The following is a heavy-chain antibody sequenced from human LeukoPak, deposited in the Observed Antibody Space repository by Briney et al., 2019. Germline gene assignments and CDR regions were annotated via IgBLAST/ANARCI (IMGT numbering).Heavy chain of an antibody. D-gene: IGHD2-15*01. CDR1: GDSISGYF. V-gene: IGHV4-4*07. Sequence: SETLSLPCAVSGDSISGYFWNWIRQPAGKGLEWIGRIYTSGNTNYSPSLGSRVTMSVDTSKNQFSLKLSSVTAADTAVYYCVTGGRAATDNYFDPWGQGTLVTVSS. CDR3: VTGGRAATDNYFDP. J-gene: IGHJ5*02. CDR2: IYTSGNT.